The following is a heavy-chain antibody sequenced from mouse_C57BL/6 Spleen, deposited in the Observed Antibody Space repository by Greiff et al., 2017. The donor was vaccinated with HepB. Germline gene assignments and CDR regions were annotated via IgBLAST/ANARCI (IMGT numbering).Heavy chain of an antibody. V-gene: IGHV1-50*01. Sequence: QVQLQQPGAELVKPGASVKLSCKASGYTFTSYWMQWVKQRPGQGLEWIGEIDPSDSYTNYNQKFKGKATLTVDTSSSTAYMQLSSLTSEDSAVYYCARSGTTGVPHGDYWGQGTTLTVSS. J-gene: IGHJ2*01. CDR3: ARSGTTGVPHGDY. CDR2: IDPSDSYT. CDR1: GYTFTSYW. D-gene: IGHD1-1*01.